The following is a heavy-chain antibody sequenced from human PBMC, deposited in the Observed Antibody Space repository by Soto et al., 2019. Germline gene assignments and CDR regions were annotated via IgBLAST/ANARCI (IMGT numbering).Heavy chain of an antibody. J-gene: IGHJ4*02. CDR2: IIPLFGTA. Sequence: SVKVSCKASGGTFSTYAIDWVRQAAGQGLEWMGGIIPLFGTAKYAQNFQGRITITADESTNTAYMELRSLRSQDTAVYYCARGVHYDSSGYYYFYWGQGTLVTVSS. CDR3: ARGVHYDSSGYYYFY. V-gene: IGHV1-69*13. CDR1: GGTFSTYA. D-gene: IGHD3-22*01.